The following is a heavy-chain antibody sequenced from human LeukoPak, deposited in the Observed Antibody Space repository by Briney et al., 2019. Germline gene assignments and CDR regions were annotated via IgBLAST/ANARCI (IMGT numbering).Heavy chain of an antibody. V-gene: IGHV1-18*01. CDR3: AKTRDTVLNEY. CDR2: ISPYNGHT. Sequence: ASVKVSCKASGYIFTKYGISWVRQAPGQGLEWMGWISPYNGHTNFAPNLQDRLTMTTDTSTSTAYMELRSLRSDDTAVYYCAKTRDTVLNEYWGQGTLVTVSS. J-gene: IGHJ4*02. CDR1: GYIFTKYG.